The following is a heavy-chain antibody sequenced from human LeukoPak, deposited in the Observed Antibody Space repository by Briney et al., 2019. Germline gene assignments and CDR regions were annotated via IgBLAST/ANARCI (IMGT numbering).Heavy chain of an antibody. CDR1: GSSISSYY. Sequence: RSETLSLTCTVSGSSISSYYWGWIRQPAGKGLEWIGRIYSTGSTNYKPSLKSRVTMSVDTSKNQFSLRLRSVTAADTAVYYCARQIASAGTAGFDFWGQGALVTVSS. D-gene: IGHD6-13*01. V-gene: IGHV4-4*07. J-gene: IGHJ4*02. CDR3: ARQIASAGTAGFDF. CDR2: IYSTGST.